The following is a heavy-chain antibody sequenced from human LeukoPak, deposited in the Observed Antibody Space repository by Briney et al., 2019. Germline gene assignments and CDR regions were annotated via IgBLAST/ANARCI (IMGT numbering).Heavy chain of an antibody. D-gene: IGHD3-3*01. CDR2: IYYSGST. V-gene: IGHV4-59*01. J-gene: IGHJ4*02. CDR1: GGSISTYY. Sequence: TSETLSLTCTVSGGSISTYYWSWIRQPPGKGLEWIGYIYYSGSTNYNPSLKSRVTISVDTSKNQFSLKLSSVTAADTAVYYCARGAGDFWSGYLYFDYWGQGTLVTVSS. CDR3: ARGAGDFWSGYLYFDY.